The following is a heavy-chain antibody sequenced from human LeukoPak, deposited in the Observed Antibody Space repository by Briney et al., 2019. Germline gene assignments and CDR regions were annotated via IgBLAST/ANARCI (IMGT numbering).Heavy chain of an antibody. V-gene: IGHV3-7*05. CDR3: VSDAR. CDR1: GFTFSNYW. CDR2: IKQDGSEK. J-gene: IGHJ4*02. Sequence: GGSLRLSSAVSGFTFSNYWMSWVRQAPGKGLEWVANIKQDGSEKYYVDSVKGRFTISRDNAKNSLYLQMNSLRAEDTAVYYCVSDARWGQGTLVTVSS.